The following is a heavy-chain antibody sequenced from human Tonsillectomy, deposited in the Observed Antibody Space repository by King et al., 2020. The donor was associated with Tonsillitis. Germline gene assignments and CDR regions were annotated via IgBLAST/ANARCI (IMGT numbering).Heavy chain of an antibody. V-gene: IGHV5-51*01. CDR2: IYPGDSDT. CDR1: GYSFTSYW. J-gene: IGHJ4*02. D-gene: IGHD3-22*01. Sequence: QLVQSGAEVKKPGESLKISCKGSGYSFTSYWNGWVRQMPGKGLEWMGIIYPGDSDTRYSPSFQGQVTISADKSISTAYLQWSSLKASDTAMYYCARQAPIYYDSSGYLGYWGQGTLVTVSS. CDR3: ARQAPIYYDSSGYLGY.